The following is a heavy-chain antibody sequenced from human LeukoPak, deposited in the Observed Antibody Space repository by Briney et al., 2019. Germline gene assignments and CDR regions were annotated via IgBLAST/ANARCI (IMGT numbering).Heavy chain of an antibody. CDR3: ARVNVGGSDY. J-gene: IGHJ4*02. Sequence: PGGSLRLACAASGFTVSSNYMSWVRQAPGEGLEWVSVIYSGGSTYYSDSVKGRFTISSDNSKNTLYLQMNSLRAEDTAVYYCARVNVGGSDYWGQGTLVTVSS. D-gene: IGHD1-26*01. CDR2: IYSGGST. V-gene: IGHV3-66*02. CDR1: GFTVSSNY.